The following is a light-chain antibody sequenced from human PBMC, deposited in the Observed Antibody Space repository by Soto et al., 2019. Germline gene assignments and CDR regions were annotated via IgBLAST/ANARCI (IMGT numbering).Light chain of an antibody. V-gene: IGKV3-20*01. CDR2: GAS. Sequence: ETVLTQSPGTLSLSPGERATLSCRASQSVSSSYLAWYQQKPGQAPRLLIYGASSRATGIPDRFSCSGSGTDFTLTISRLEPEDFAVYYCQQYGSLWFTFGPGTKVDIK. J-gene: IGKJ3*01. CDR1: QSVSSSY. CDR3: QQYGSLWFT.